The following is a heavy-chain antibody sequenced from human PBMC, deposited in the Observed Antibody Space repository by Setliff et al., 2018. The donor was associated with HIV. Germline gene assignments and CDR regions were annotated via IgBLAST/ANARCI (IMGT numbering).Heavy chain of an antibody. Sequence: SETLSLTCSVSGGSLSSSYYWAWIRQSPGKGLEWIGTIYYSGSTYYNPSLKSRVTISVDTSKNQFSLKLSPVTAADTAVYYCATYADRESNRFDPWGQGILVTVSS. J-gene: IGHJ5*02. CDR3: ATYADRESNRFDP. CDR1: GGSLSSSYY. D-gene: IGHD3-10*01. CDR2: IYYSGST. V-gene: IGHV4-39*01.